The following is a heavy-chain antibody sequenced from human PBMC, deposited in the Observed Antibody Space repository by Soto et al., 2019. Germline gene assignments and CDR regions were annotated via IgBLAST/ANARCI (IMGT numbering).Heavy chain of an antibody. V-gene: IGHV4-4*02. CDR3: ARARYYYGSASYLLEY. CDR1: GGSISSSNW. J-gene: IGHJ4*02. D-gene: IGHD3-10*01. CDR2: IYHSGST. Sequence: PSETLSLTCAFSGGSISSSNWWSWVGEPPGKGLEWIGEIYHSGSTNYNPSLKSRVTISVDKSKNQFSLKLSSVNAADTAVYYCARARYYYGSASYLLEYWGQGTPVTVSS.